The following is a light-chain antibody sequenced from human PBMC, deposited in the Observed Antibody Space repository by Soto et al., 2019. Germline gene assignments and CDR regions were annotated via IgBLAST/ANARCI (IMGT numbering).Light chain of an antibody. V-gene: IGKV3-20*01. CDR1: QSVSSTS. J-gene: IGKJ1*01. CDR2: GAS. CDR3: QQYGTSPRWT. Sequence: EVVLTQSPGTLSLSPGERVTILCLASQSVSSTSLAWYQQKPGQTPRLLIYGASSRATGTPDRFSGSGSGTDFTLTISRLDPADFAVYYCQQYGTSPRWTFGQGNKVDIK.